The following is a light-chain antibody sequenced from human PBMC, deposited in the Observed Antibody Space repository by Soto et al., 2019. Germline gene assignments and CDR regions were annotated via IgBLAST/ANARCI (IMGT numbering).Light chain of an antibody. CDR2: GAS. Sequence: EIVMTQSPATLSVSPRERATLSCRASQSVSSNLAWYQQKPGQAPRLLIYGASSRATGIPVRFSGSGSGTEFTLTISSLQSEDFAVYYCQQYNNWPLTFGQGTRLAIK. CDR1: QSVSSN. J-gene: IGKJ5*01. V-gene: IGKV3-15*01. CDR3: QQYNNWPLT.